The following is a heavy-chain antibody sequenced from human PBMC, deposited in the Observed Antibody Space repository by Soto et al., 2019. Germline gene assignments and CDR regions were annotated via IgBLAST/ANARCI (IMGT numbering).Heavy chain of an antibody. V-gene: IGHV3-23*01. CDR2: ISDTIGAT. CDR3: AKAQWLLGGDYFDS. J-gene: IGHJ4*02. Sequence: EVKLLESGGGLVQPGASLKLSCAASGFIFSAYAMSWVRQAPGKGLEWVSTISDTIGATDYADSVKGRFTISRDISRNTLYLEMNNLRAEDTAMYYCAKAQWLLGGDYFDSWGQGALVTVSS. D-gene: IGHD6-19*01. CDR1: GFIFSAYA.